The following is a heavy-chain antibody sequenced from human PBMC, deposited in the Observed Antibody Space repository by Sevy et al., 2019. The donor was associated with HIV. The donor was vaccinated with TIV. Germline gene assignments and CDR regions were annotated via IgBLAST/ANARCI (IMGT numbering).Heavy chain of an antibody. CDR3: ARFPSTVTTSDY. D-gene: IGHD4-4*01. CDR1: GGTFSSYA. CDR2: IIPIFGTA. Sequence: ASEKVSCKASGGTFSSYAISWVRQAPGQGLEWMGGIIPIFGTANYAQKFQGRVTITADESTSTAYMELSSLRSEDTAVYYCARFPSTVTTSDYWGQGTLVTVSS. J-gene: IGHJ4*02. V-gene: IGHV1-69*13.